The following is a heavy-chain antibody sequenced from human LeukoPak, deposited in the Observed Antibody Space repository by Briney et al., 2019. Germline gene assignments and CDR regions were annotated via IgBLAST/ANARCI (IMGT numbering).Heavy chain of an antibody. J-gene: IGHJ4*02. CDR3: ATREGSLYSSSADY. CDR2: INHSGST. D-gene: IGHD6-6*01. V-gene: IGHV4-34*01. Sequence: SETLSLTCAVYGGSFSGYYWSWIRQPPGKGLEWIGEINHSGSTNYNPSLKSRVTISVDTSKNQFSPKLSSVTAADTAVYYCATREGSLYSSSADYWGQGTLVTVSS. CDR1: GGSFSGYY.